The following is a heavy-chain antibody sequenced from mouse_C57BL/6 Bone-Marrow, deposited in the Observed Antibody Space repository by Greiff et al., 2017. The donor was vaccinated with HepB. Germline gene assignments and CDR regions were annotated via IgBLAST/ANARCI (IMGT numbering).Heavy chain of an antibody. CDR2: IYPGAGYT. J-gene: IGHJ4*01. CDR1: GYTFTNYW. Sequence: QVQLQQSGAELVRPGTSVKMSCKASGYTFTNYWIGWAKQRPGQGLEWIGDIYPGAGYTNYNEKFKGKATLTADKSSSTAYMQFSSLTSEDAAIYDCARGGYDYDWAMDYGGRGTSVTVSS. D-gene: IGHD2-4*01. CDR3: ARGGYDYDWAMDY. V-gene: IGHV1-63*01.